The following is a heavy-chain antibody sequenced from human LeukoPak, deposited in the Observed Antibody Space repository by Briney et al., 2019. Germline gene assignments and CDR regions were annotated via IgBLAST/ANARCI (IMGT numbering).Heavy chain of an antibody. D-gene: IGHD6-13*01. CDR3: ARELFSSSWYVRDLDD. CDR2: IIPIFGTA. J-gene: IGHJ4*02. V-gene: IGHV1-69*05. Sequence: ASVKVSCKASGGTFSSYAISWVRQAPGQGLEWMGRIIPIFGTANCAQKFQGRVTITTDESTSTAYMELSSLRSEDTAVYYCARELFSSSWYVRDLDDWGQGTLVTVSS. CDR1: GGTFSSYA.